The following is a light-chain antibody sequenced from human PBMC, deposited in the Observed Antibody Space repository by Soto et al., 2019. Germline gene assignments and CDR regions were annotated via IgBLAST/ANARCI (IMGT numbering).Light chain of an antibody. CDR2: DNN. V-gene: IGLV1-51*01. CDR1: SSNIGNNP. Sequence: QSVLTQPPSVSAAPGQKVTISCSGRSSNIGNNPVSWYQKFPGTAPKLLLSDNNERPSGIPDRFSGSKSGTSATLAITGLQTGDEGDYYCATWDNSLKAVVFGGGTKVTVL. J-gene: IGLJ3*02. CDR3: ATWDNSLKAVV.